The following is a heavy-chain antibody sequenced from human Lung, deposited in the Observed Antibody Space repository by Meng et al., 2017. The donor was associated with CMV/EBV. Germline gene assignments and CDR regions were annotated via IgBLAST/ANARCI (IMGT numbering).Heavy chain of an antibody. CDR2: IKQDGSEK. CDR1: GFTFSSYW. J-gene: IGHJ4*02. Sequence: GGSXRLSCAASGFTFSSYWMSWVRQAPGKGLEWVANIKQDGSEKYYVDSVKGRFTISRDNDKNSLYLQMNSLRAEDTAVYYCARETDSSGWDYWGQGTLVTVSS. V-gene: IGHV3-7*01. D-gene: IGHD3-22*01. CDR3: ARETDSSGWDY.